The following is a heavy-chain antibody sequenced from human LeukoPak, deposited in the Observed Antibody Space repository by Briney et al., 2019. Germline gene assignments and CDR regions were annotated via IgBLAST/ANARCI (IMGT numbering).Heavy chain of an antibody. CDR1: GGSFSNHY. CDR3: ARGNYVDWFDP. D-gene: IGHD1-7*01. V-gene: IGHV4-59*11. J-gene: IGHJ5*02. Sequence: SETLSLTCTVSGGSFSNHYWSWIRQPPGKGLEWIGYIYHTGSTYYNPSLKSRVTISIDTSKNQFSLKLSSVTAADTAVYYCARGNYVDWFDPWGQGTQVTVSS. CDR2: IYHTGST.